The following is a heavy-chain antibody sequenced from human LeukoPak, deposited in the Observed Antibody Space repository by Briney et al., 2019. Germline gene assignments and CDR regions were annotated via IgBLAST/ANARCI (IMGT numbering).Heavy chain of an antibody. CDR2: ISYDGSNK. V-gene: IGHV3-30*04. D-gene: IGHD4-23*01. CDR3: ARDHYGGKYFDY. Sequence: GGSLRLSCAASCFTFSNYAMHWVRQAPGKGLEWVSLISYDGSNKYYADSVKGRFTVSRDNSKNTLYLQTSSLRCEDTAVYYCARDHYGGKYFDYWGQGTLVTVSS. CDR1: CFTFSNYA. J-gene: IGHJ4*02.